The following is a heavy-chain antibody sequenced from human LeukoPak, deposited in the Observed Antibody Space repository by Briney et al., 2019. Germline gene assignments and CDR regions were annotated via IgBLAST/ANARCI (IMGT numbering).Heavy chain of an antibody. CDR1: GFTLSSSG. Sequence: GGSLRLSCTASGFTLSSSGMHWVRLPPAKALEGVSFIQHEGTTEYADSVNDRFTISRDNSKNTIHLQMNSLRPEDTAVYYCAMDFWSTVTTEWGQGTLVTVSS. CDR2: IQHEGTTE. V-gene: IGHV3-30*02. CDR3: AMDFWSTVTTE. D-gene: IGHD4-17*01. J-gene: IGHJ4*02.